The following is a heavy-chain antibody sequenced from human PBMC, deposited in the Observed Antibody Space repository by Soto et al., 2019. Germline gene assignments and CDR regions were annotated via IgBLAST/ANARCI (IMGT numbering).Heavy chain of an antibody. CDR1: GGSISSSSYY. D-gene: IGHD6-13*01. CDR3: ARHENMAAAGRGQYYYCGMDV. CDR2: IYYSGST. J-gene: IGHJ6*02. Sequence: PSETLSLTCTVSGGSISSSSYYWGWIRQPPGKGLEWIGSIYYSGSTYYNPSLKSRVTISVDTSKNQFSLKLSSVTAADTAVYYCARHENMAAAGRGQYYYCGMDVWGQGTTVTVSS. V-gene: IGHV4-39*01.